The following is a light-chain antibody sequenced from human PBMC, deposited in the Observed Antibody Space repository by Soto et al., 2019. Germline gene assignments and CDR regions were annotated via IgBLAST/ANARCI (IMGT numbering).Light chain of an antibody. V-gene: IGLV1-44*01. Sequence: QSVLTQPPSASGTPEQRVTISCSGSRSNIGNNAVSWYQQFPGTVPKLLIYNNNQRPSGVPDRSSGSKSGTSASLAISGLQSEDEADYYCATWDDSLNARGVFGGGTKLTVL. CDR1: RSNIGNNA. CDR3: ATWDDSLNARGV. CDR2: NNN. J-gene: IGLJ3*02.